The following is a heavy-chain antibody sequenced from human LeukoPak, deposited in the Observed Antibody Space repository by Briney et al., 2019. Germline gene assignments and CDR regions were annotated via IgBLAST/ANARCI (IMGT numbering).Heavy chain of an antibody. D-gene: IGHD3-9*01. CDR2: IIPIFGTA. Sequence: PVKVSCKASGGTFSSYAISWMRQAPGQGLEWMGGIIPIFGTANYAQKFQGRVTITADKSTSTAYMELSSLRPEDTAVYYCASRMVLRYFDWLLGPFDYWGQGTLVTVSS. CDR3: ASRMVLRYFDWLLGPFDY. J-gene: IGHJ4*02. CDR1: GGTFSSYA. V-gene: IGHV1-69*06.